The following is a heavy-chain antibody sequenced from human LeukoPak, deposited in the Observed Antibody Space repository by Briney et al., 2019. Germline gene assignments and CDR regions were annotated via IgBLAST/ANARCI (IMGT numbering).Heavy chain of an antibody. CDR3: ATLYGSGDY. D-gene: IGHD3-10*01. Sequence: SETLSLTCTVSGGSISSYYWSWIRQPPGKGLEWIGYIYYSGSTHYNPYLKSRVTISIDTSKNQFSLKLSSVTAADTAVYYCATLYGSGDYWGQGTLVTVSS. J-gene: IGHJ4*02. CDR2: IYYSGST. V-gene: IGHV4-59*01. CDR1: GGSISSYY.